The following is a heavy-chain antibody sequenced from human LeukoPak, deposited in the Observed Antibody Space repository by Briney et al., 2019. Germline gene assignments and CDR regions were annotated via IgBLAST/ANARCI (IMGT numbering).Heavy chain of an antibody. D-gene: IGHD6-19*01. V-gene: IGHV3-33*08. CDR2: IWSDGRNK. CDR3: ARDQSSGPDGYFDY. J-gene: IGHJ4*02. CDR1: GFTFSSYG. Sequence: GGSLRLSCAASGFTFSSYGMHWVRQAPGKGLEWVAVIWSDGRNKYYADSVKGRFTISRDNSKNTLDLQMNNLRVEDTAVYSCARDQSSGPDGYFDYWGQGTLVTVSS.